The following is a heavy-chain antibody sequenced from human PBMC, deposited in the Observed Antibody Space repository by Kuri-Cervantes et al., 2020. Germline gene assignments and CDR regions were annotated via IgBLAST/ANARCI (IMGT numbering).Heavy chain of an antibody. V-gene: IGHV3-7*01. CDR3: ARDEDDYGDFGAFDL. CDR1: GFAFSTYW. CDR2: IKWHGSEK. Sequence: GESLKISCVASGFAFSTYWMGWVRQAPGKGLEWVANIKWHGSEKSYVDSVKGRFTISRDNARNSLYLQMNSLRPEDTAIYYCARDEDDYGDFGAFDLWGQGTMVTVSS. D-gene: IGHD4-17*01. J-gene: IGHJ3*01.